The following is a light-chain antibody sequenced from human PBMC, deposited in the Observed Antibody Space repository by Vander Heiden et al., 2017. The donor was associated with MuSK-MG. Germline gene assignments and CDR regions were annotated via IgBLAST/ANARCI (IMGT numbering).Light chain of an antibody. J-gene: IGKJ1*01. CDR2: TAS. Sequence: DIQMTQPPPSLSASAGDRVTITCRASQSINNFLNWYQQQPGKAPKVLIHTASRLESGVPPRFSGSGSGTEYTLTISRLQPEEFATYSCQQTVSTVRTFGQGTKIEVK. CDR1: QSINNF. CDR3: QQTVSTVRT. V-gene: IGKV1-39*01.